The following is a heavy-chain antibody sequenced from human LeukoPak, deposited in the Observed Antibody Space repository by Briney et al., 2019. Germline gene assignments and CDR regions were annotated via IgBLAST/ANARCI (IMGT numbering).Heavy chain of an antibody. V-gene: IGHV3-64D*06. CDR1: GFTFSSYA. Sequence: GGSLRLYCSASGFTFSSYAMHWVRQAPGKGLEYVSAISSNGGSTYYADSVKGRFTISRDNSKNTLYLQMSSLRAEDTAVYYWGNPGYSSGFDYWGQRTLVTVSS. J-gene: IGHJ4*02. CDR2: ISSNGGST. CDR3: GNPGYSSGFDY. D-gene: IGHD6-19*01.